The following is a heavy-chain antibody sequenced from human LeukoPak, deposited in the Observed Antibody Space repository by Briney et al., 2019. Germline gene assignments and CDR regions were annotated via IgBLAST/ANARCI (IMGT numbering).Heavy chain of an antibody. CDR2: IYSGGST. CDR1: GFTVSSNY. D-gene: IGHD3-9*01. V-gene: IGHV3-53*01. CDR3: ARVDILTGYSTDY. Sequence: GGSLRLSCAASGFTVSSNYVSWVRQAPGKGLEWVSVIYSGGSTYYADSVKGRFTISRDNSKNTLYLQMNSLRAEDTAVYYCARVDILTGYSTDYWGQGTLVTVSS. J-gene: IGHJ4*02.